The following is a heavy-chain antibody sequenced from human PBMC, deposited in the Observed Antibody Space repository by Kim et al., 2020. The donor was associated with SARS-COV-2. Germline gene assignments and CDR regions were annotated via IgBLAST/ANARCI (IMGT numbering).Heavy chain of an antibody. D-gene: IGHD1-26*01. CDR2: IYTSGST. J-gene: IGHJ6*02. CDR3: ARDRSGSYYDYYYGMDV. Sequence: SETLSLTCTVSGGSISSYYWSWIRQPAGKGLEWIGRIYTSGSTNYNPSLKSRVTMSVDTSKNQFSLKLSSVTAADTAVYYCARDRSGSYYDYYYGMDVWGQGTTVTVSS. CDR1: GGSISSYY. V-gene: IGHV4-4*07.